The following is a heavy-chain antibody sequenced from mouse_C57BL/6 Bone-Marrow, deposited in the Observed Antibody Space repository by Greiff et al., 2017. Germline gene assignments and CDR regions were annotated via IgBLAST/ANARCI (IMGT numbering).Heavy chain of an antibody. Sequence: EVQLVESGGDLVKPGGSLKLSCAASGFTFSSYGMSWVRQTPDKRLEWVATISSGGSYTYYPDSVKGRFTLSSDNSKNTLYLQMSSLKSEDTAMYYCARGLGYDGEYGGAMDYGGQGTSVTVSS. V-gene: IGHV5-6*01. CDR1: GFTFSSYG. CDR3: ARGLGYDGEYGGAMDY. CDR2: ISSGGSYT. J-gene: IGHJ4*01. D-gene: IGHD2-3*01.